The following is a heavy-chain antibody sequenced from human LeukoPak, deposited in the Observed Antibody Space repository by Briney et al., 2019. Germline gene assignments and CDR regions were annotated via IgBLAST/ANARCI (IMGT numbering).Heavy chain of an antibody. CDR1: GFTFSNYW. Sequence: GGSLRLSCATSGFTFSNYWMNWVRQAPGKGLEWVANIKEDGSEKYYVDSVKGRFTISRDNAKNSLYLQMNSLRAEDTAVYYCARESLYSGSLGGFGYWGQGTLVTVSS. V-gene: IGHV3-7*01. D-gene: IGHD1-26*01. J-gene: IGHJ4*02. CDR3: ARESLYSGSLGGFGY. CDR2: IKEDGSEK.